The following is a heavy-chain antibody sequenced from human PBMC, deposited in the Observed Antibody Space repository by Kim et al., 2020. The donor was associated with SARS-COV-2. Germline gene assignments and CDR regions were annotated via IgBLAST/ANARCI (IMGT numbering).Heavy chain of an antibody. D-gene: IGHD3-3*01. J-gene: IGHJ4*02. CDR1: GYTFTSYG. V-gene: IGHV1-18*01. Sequence: ASVKVSCKASGYTFTSYGISWVRQAPGQGLEWMGWISAYNGNTNYAQKLQGRVTMTTDTSTSTAYMELRSLRSDDTAVYYCAREGPEAGLYDFWSGYYPLFDYWGQGTLVTVSS. CDR2: ISAYNGNT. CDR3: AREGPEAGLYDFWSGYYPLFDY.